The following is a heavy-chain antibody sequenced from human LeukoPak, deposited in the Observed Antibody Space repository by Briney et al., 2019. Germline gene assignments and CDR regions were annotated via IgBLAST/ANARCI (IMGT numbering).Heavy chain of an antibody. Sequence: GGSLRLSCAASGVTFSSYEMNWVRQAPGKGLGWVSYISSSGSTIYYADSVKGRFTISRDNAKNSLYLQMNSLRAEDTAVYYCARDTGNRVVPAPNYFDYWGQGTLVTVSS. D-gene: IGHD2-2*01. CDR3: ARDTGNRVVPAPNYFDY. V-gene: IGHV3-48*03. CDR2: ISSSGSTI. J-gene: IGHJ4*02. CDR1: GVTFSSYE.